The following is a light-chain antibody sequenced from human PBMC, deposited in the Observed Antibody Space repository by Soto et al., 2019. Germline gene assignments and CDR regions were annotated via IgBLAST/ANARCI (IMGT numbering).Light chain of an antibody. CDR2: DAS. CDR3: QQYDTYWT. CDR1: QSIHSW. Sequence: SQLTQSPSTLAASVGDRVTITGRARQSIHSWLAWYQHKPGKAPKLLIYDASSLESGVPSRFSGSRSGTEFTLTISSLQPDDIATYYCQQYDTYWTFGQRTKVDI. J-gene: IGKJ1*01. V-gene: IGKV1-5*01.